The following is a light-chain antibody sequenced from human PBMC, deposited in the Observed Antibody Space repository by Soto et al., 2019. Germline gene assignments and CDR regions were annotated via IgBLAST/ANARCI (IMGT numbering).Light chain of an antibody. V-gene: IGKV1-5*03. CDR3: QQYYGPWT. Sequence: DFQMTQSPSTLSASVGDRVSITCRASQRVNNWLAWYQRRPGKAPKLLIYQASNLESGVPSRFSGSGYGTEFTLTISNLQPDDFATYYCQQYYGPWTFGQGTKVENK. CDR1: QRVNNW. J-gene: IGKJ1*01. CDR2: QAS.